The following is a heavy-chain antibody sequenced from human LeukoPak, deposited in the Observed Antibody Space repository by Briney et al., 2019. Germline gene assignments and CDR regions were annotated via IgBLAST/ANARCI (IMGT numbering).Heavy chain of an antibody. V-gene: IGHV5-51*01. Sequence: GESLKISCKGSGYSFTSYWIGWVRQMPGKGLEWMGIIYPGDSDTRYSPSFQGQVTISADKSISTAYLQWSSLKASDTAMYYCARHDVNYDILTGYYHWGQGTLVTVSS. D-gene: IGHD3-9*01. CDR2: IYPGDSDT. CDR3: ARHDVNYDILTGYYH. CDR1: GYSFTSYW. J-gene: IGHJ5*02.